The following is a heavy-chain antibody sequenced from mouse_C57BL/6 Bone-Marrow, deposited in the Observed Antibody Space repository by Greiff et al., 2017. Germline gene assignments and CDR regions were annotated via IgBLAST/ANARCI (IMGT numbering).Heavy chain of an antibody. J-gene: IGHJ2*01. Sequence: EVQLQESGPGLVKPSQSLSLTCSVTGYSITSGYYWNWIRQFPGNKLEWMGYLSYDGSNNYNPSLKNRISITRDTSKNQFFLKLNSVTTEDTATYYCARAWDYWGQGTTLTVSS. CDR1: GYSITSGYY. V-gene: IGHV3-6*01. CDR3: ARAWDY. CDR2: LSYDGSN.